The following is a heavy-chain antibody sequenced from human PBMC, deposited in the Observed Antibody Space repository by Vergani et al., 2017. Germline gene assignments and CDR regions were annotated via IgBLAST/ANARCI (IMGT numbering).Heavy chain of an antibody. CDR2: ISGSGGST. V-gene: IGHV3-23*01. D-gene: IGHD2-8*01. CDR3: AKGEYCTNGVCYWLDY. J-gene: IGHJ4*02. CDR1: GFTFSSYA. Sequence: EVQLLESGGGLVQPGGSLRLSCAAPGFTFSSYAMSWVRQAPGKGVEWVSAISGSGGSTYYADAVKGRFTISRDNSKNTLYLQMNSLRAEDTAVYYCAKGEYCTNGVCYWLDYWGQGTLVTVSS.